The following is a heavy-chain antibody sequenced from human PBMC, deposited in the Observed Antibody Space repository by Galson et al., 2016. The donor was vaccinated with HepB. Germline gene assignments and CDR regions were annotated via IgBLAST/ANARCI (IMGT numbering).Heavy chain of an antibody. D-gene: IGHD5-24*01. CDR1: GYRFSTYW. V-gene: IGHV5-51*01. CDR2: IHLGDSDT. CDR3: ARLSGEGALEMVSAYFDY. J-gene: IGHJ4*02. Sequence: QSGAEVKKPGESLRISCRGSGYRFSTYWIGWVRQLPGKGLEWMGLIHLGDSDTRYSPSLQGQITIAADKSTRTAYLQWSSLEASDTATYVCARLSGEGALEMVSAYFDYWGQGTLVTVSS.